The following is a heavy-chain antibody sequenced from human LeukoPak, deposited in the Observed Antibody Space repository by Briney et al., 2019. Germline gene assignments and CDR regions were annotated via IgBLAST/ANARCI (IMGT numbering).Heavy chain of an antibody. CDR3: ASCDYYDSSGYSYYMDV. CDR2: IIPIFGTA. J-gene: IGHJ6*03. Sequence: GASVKVSCKASGGTFNSYAIRWVRQAPGQGLEWMGGIIPIFGTANYAQKFQGRVTITADESTSTAYMELSSLRSEDTAVYYCASCDYYDSSGYSYYMDVWGKGTTVTISS. D-gene: IGHD3-22*01. V-gene: IGHV1-69*13. CDR1: GGTFNSYA.